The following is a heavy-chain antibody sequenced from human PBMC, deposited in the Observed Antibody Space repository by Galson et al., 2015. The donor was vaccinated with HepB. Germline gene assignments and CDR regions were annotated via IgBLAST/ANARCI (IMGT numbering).Heavy chain of an antibody. CDR1: GFTFSSYG. V-gene: IGHV3-33*01. Sequence: SLRLSCAASGFTFSSYGMHWVRQAPGKGLEWVAVIWYDGSNKYYADSVKGRFTISRDNSKNTLYLQMNSLRAEDTAVYYCARDLDTAMVFGSYYYYYGMDVWGQGTTVTVSS. J-gene: IGHJ6*02. CDR3: ARDLDTAMVFGSYYYYYGMDV. D-gene: IGHD5-18*01. CDR2: IWYDGSNK.